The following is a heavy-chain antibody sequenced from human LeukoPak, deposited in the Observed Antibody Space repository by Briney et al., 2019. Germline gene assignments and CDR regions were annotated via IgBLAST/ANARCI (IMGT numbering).Heavy chain of an antibody. CDR2: IKQDGSQK. D-gene: IGHD6-19*01. CDR1: GFTFSSYW. CDR3: AKDRSLAVDQFDY. V-gene: IGHV3-7*05. J-gene: IGHJ4*02. Sequence: GGFLRLSCAASGFTFSSYWMSWVRQAPGKGLEWVATIKQDGSQKEYVDFVKGRFTISRDNAKNSLYLQMNSLRAEDTAVYYCAKDRSLAVDQFDYWGQGTLVTVSS.